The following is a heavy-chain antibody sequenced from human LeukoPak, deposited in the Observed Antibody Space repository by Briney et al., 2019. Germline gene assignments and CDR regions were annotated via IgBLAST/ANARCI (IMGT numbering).Heavy chain of an antibody. D-gene: IGHD2-21*01. V-gene: IGHV4-59*01. Sequence: SETLSLTCTVSGGSISSYYWSWIRQPPGKGLEWIGYIYYSGSTNYNPSLKSRVTISVDTSKNQFSLKLSSVTAADTAVYYCARSRAYSPLDYWGQGTLVTVSS. CDR2: IYYSGST. J-gene: IGHJ4*02. CDR3: ARSRAYSPLDY. CDR1: GGSISSYY.